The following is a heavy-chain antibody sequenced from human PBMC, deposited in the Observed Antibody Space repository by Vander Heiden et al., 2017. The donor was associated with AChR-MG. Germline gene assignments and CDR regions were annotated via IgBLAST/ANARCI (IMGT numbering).Heavy chain of an antibody. CDR3: ARVLLWFGEFPNWFDP. J-gene: IGHJ5*02. CDR2: INHSGST. CDR1: GGSFSGYY. D-gene: IGHD3-10*01. V-gene: IGHV4-34*01. Sequence: QVQLQQWGAGLLKPSETLSLTCAVYGGSFSGYYWSWIRQPPGKGLEWIGEINHSGSTNYNPYLKSRVTISVDTSKNQFSLKLSSVTAADTAVYYCARVLLWFGEFPNWFDPWGQGTLVTVSS.